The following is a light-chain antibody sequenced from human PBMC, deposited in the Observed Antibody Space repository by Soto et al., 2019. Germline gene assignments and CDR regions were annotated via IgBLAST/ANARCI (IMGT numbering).Light chain of an antibody. CDR2: EVS. CDR1: STDIGGYNF. V-gene: IGLV2-8*01. CDR3: SSFARSADRCLV. J-gene: IGLJ2*01. Sequence: QSALTQPPSASASPGQSVTISCTGSSTDIGGYNFVSWYQQLPGKAPTLLIYEVSKRPAGVPDRFSGSKSGNTASLTVSGLPADDEADYYYSSFARSADRCLVFGGGTKLTVL.